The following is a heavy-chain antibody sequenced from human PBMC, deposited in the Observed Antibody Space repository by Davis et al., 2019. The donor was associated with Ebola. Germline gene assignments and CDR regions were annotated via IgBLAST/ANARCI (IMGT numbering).Heavy chain of an antibody. Sequence: GGSLRLSCKGSGYSFSNYWIGWVRQMPGKGLEWMGIIYPGDSDTRYSPSFQGQVTISADKSINTAYLQWSSLKASDTAIYYCARGTNGYNPGGYFDSWGQGTLVTVSS. J-gene: IGHJ4*02. CDR3: ARGTNGYNPGGYFDS. V-gene: IGHV5-51*01. D-gene: IGHD5-24*01. CDR2: IYPGDSDT. CDR1: GYSFSNYW.